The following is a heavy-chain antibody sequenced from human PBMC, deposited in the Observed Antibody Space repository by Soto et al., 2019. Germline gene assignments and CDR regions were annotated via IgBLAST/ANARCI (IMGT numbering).Heavy chain of an antibody. V-gene: IGHV3-23*01. D-gene: IGHD2-8*01. CDR2: ISGSGGSR. Sequence: GGSLRLSCAASGCTFSSYAMSWVRQAPGKGLEWVSAISGSGGSRYYADSVKGRITISRDNSKNTLYLQMNSLRAEDTAVYYCPHAPTPPPTPFDIWGQGTMVTVSS. CDR3: PHAPTPPPTPFDI. CDR1: GCTFSSYA. J-gene: IGHJ3*02.